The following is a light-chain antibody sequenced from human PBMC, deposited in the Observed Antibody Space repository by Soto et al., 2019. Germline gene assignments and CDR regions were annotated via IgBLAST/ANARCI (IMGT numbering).Light chain of an antibody. CDR3: QQYYSTPPYT. J-gene: IGKJ2*01. V-gene: IGKV4-1*01. CDR2: WAS. CDR1: QSVLYSSNNKNY. Sequence: DIVMTQSPDSLAVSLGERATINCKSSQSVLYSSNNKNYLAWYQQKPGQPPKLLIYWASTRESGVPDRFSGSGSGTDFTLTISSLQAEDVAVYYCQQYYSTPPYTLGQGTKLGIK.